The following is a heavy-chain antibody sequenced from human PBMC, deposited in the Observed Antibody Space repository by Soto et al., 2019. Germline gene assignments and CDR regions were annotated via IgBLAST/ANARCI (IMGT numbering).Heavy chain of an antibody. CDR1: GFTFSDYY. V-gene: IGHV3-11*06. J-gene: IGHJ4*02. CDR3: ARLRASSWYMGGYLDY. D-gene: IGHD6-13*01. CDR2: IVSSSAYT. Sequence: QVQLVESGGGSVKPGGSLRLSCAASGFTFSDYYMTWIRQAPGKGLEFVSYIVSSSAYTNYAGSVKGRFTISRDNAKNSLYLEMSSLRVEDTAVYYCARLRASSWYMGGYLDYWGQGVLVTVSS.